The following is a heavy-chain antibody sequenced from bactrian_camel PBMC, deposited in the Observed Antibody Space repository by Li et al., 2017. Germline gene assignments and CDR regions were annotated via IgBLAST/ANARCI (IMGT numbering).Heavy chain of an antibody. V-gene: IGHV3S40*01. CDR1: GFTFSSYY. J-gene: IGHJ4*01. CDR2: INKGGGDST. D-gene: IGHD2*01. Sequence: DVQLVESGGGLVQPGGSLRLSCAASGFTFSSYYMTWLRQAPGKGLEWVSGINKGGGDSTYYADSVKGRFTISRDNARDTVFLELNSLKTEDTAMYYCAKSPRSSGYAPFAYWGQGTQVTVS. CDR3: AKSPRSSGYAPFAY.